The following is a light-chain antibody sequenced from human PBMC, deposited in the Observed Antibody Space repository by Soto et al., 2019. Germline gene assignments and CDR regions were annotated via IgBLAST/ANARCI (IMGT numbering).Light chain of an antibody. J-gene: IGKJ1*01. CDR2: DAS. CDR3: QKYNSALWT. V-gene: IGKV1-27*01. Sequence: DIQMTQSPSSLSASVGDRVTITCRASQGISNYLAWYQQKPGKVPKLLIYDASTLQSAVPSRFSGSGSGTDFTLTISSLQPEDVATYYCQKYNSALWTFGQGTKVEIK. CDR1: QGISNY.